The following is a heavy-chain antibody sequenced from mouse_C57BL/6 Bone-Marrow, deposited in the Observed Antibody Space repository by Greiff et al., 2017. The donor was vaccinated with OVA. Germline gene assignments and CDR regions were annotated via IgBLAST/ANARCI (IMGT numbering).Heavy chain of an antibody. V-gene: IGHV1-82*01. Sequence: VQLQESGPELVKPGASVKISCKASGYAFSSSWMNWVKQRPGKGLEWIGRIYPGDGDTNYNGKFKGKATLTADKSSSTAYMQLSILTSEDSAVYFCARDAMDYWGQGTSVTVSS. CDR2: IYPGDGDT. J-gene: IGHJ4*01. CDR1: GYAFSSSW. CDR3: ARDAMDY.